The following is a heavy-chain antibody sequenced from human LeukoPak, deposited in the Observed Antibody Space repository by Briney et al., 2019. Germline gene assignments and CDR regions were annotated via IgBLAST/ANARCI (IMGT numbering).Heavy chain of an antibody. CDR1: GFTFSSYS. V-gene: IGHV3-21*01. D-gene: IGHD6-19*01. CDR3: ARGHSGGWYPVDY. J-gene: IGHJ4*02. Sequence: PGGSLRLSCAASGFTFSSYSMNWVRQAPGKGLEWVSSISSSSIYIYYADSVKGRFTISRDNAKNSLYLQMNSLRAEDTAVYYCARGHSGGWYPVDYWGQGTLVTVSS. CDR2: ISSSSIYI.